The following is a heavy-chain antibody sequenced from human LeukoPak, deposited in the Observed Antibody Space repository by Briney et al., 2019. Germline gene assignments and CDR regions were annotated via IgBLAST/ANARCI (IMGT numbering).Heavy chain of an antibody. D-gene: IGHD6-13*01. CDR3: AKDRLSVAAAGIYFDY. V-gene: IGHV3-23*01. CDR1: GFTFSSYA. J-gene: IGHJ4*02. CDR2: ISGSGGST. Sequence: GGSLRLSCAASGFTFSSYAMSWVRQAPGKGLEWVSAISGSGGSTYYADSVKGRFTISRDNSKNTLYLQMNSLRAEYTAVYYCAKDRLSVAAAGIYFDYWGQGTLVTVSS.